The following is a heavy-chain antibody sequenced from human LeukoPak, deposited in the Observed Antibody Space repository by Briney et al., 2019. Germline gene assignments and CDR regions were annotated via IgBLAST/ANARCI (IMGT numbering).Heavy chain of an antibody. Sequence: GGSLRLSCAASGFTFSSYAMSGVRQAPGKGLEWVSAISGSGGSTYYADSVKGRFTISRDNSKNTLYVQVNSLGTEDTAAYYCAKGSYYDSSGSFYFDYWGQGTLVTVSS. CDR1: GFTFSSYA. V-gene: IGHV3-23*01. CDR2: ISGSGGST. D-gene: IGHD3-22*01. J-gene: IGHJ4*02. CDR3: AKGSYYDSSGSFYFDY.